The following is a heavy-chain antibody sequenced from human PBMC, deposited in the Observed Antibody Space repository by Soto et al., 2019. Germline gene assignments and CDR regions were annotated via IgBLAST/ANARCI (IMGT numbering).Heavy chain of an antibody. J-gene: IGHJ5*02. V-gene: IGHV1-69*13. CDR3: ARDGYYDILTGYPLNFNWFDP. D-gene: IGHD3-9*01. CDR2: IIPIFGTA. Sequence: PVKGSCKASGGTLSRHSVSLGRQAPGQGLGWVGGIIPIFGTANYAQKFQGRVTITADESTSTAYMELSSLRSEDTAVYYCARDGYYDILTGYPLNFNWFDPWGQGTLVTVSS. CDR1: GGTLSRHS.